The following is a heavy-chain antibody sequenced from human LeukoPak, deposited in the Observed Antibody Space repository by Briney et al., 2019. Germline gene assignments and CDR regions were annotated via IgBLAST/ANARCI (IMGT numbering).Heavy chain of an antibody. CDR1: GYTFTSYA. CDR2: INTNTGNP. V-gene: IGHV7-4-1*02. D-gene: IGHD2-2*01. J-gene: IGHJ3*02. CDR3: AREDIVVVPAAIATPPNDAFDI. Sequence: ASVKVSCKASGYTFTSYAMNWVRQAPGQGLEWMGWINTNTGNPTYAQGFTGRFVFSLDTSVSTAYLQISSLKAEDTAVYYRAREDIVVVPAAIATPPNDAFDIWGQGIMVTVSS.